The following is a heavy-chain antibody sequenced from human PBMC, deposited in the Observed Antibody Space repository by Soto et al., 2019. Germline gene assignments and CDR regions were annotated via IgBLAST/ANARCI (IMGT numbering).Heavy chain of an antibody. J-gene: IGHJ3*02. V-gene: IGHV1-8*02. D-gene: IGHD3-16*02. CDR3: ARGRSPLSYYDYIWGSYRPSDAFDI. CDR1: GYTFTSYG. Sequence: ASVKVSCKASGYTFTSYGISWVRQAPGQGLEWMGWISPNSGNTNYAQKLQGRVTMTRNTSISTAYMELSSLRSEDTAVYYCARGRSPLSYYDYIWGSYRPSDAFDIWGQGTMVTVSS. CDR2: ISPNSGNT.